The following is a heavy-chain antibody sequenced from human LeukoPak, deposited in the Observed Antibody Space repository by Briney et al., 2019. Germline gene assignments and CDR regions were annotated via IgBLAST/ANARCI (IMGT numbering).Heavy chain of an antibody. CDR2: ISPYNGNT. J-gene: IGHJ5*02. V-gene: IGHV1-18*04. Sequence: ASVKVSCKASGYTFSSYAISWVRQAPGQGLEWMGWISPYNGNTKYAQKFQGRVTMTTDTSTSTAYMELRSLRSDDTAVYYCARDSAVWGSLNWFDPWGQGTLVIVSS. CDR1: GYTFSSYA. D-gene: IGHD3-16*01. CDR3: ARDSAVWGSLNWFDP.